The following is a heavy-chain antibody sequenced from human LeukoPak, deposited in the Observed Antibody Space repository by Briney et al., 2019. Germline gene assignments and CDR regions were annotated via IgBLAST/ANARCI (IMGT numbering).Heavy chain of an antibody. D-gene: IGHD2-2*01. J-gene: IGHJ4*02. CDR3: ARGRGRFVVVPAAYDY. V-gene: IGHV1-3*03. Sequence: ASVKVSCKASGYTFTDYALHWVRQAPGQSLEWMGWITTGRGEARYSQEFQRRITFTRDTSASTVYMDLSDLRSEDTAVYYCARGRGRFVVVPAAYDYWGQGTLVTVSS. CDR1: GYTFTDYA. CDR2: ITTGRGEA.